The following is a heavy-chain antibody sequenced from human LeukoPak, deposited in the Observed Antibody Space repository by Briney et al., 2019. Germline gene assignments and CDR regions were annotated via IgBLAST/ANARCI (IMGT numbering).Heavy chain of an antibody. CDR3: ARDRENYHDFWSGDYYYMDV. D-gene: IGHD3-3*01. J-gene: IGHJ6*03. CDR1: GYTFTSYG. V-gene: IGHV1-18*01. Sequence: GASVKVSCKASGYTFTSYGISWVRQAPGQGLEWMGWISAYNGNTNYAQKLQGRVTMTTDTSTSTAYMELRSLRSDDTAVYYCARDRENYHDFWSGDYYYMDVWGKGTTVTVSS. CDR2: ISAYNGNT.